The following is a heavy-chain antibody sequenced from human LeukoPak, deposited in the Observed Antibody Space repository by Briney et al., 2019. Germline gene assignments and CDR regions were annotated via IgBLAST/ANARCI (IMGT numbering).Heavy chain of an antibody. CDR3: ATLGKGGYYYYYYMDV. CDR2: IIPIFGTA. V-gene: IGHV1-69*05. D-gene: IGHD3-16*01. Sequence: ASVKVSCKASGGTFSSSAISWVRQAPGQGLEWMGGIIPIFGTANYAQKFQGRVTITTDESTSTAYMELSSLRSEDTAVYYCATLGKGGYYYYYYMDVWGKGTTVTVSS. J-gene: IGHJ6*03. CDR1: GGTFSSSA.